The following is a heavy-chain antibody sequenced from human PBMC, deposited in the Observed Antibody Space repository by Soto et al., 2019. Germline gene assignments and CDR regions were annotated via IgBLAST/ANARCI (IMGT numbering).Heavy chain of an antibody. CDR3: ARDPKSYDSSGYYYQGGAFDI. Sequence: QVQLQESGPGLVKPSQTLSLTCTVSGGSISSGGYYWSWIRQHPGKGLEWIGYIYYSGSTYYNPSLKSRVTISVDTSKXXFXMTXSSVTAADTAVYYCARDPKSYDSSGYYYQGGAFDIWGQGTMVTVSS. CDR2: IYYSGST. V-gene: IGHV4-31*03. D-gene: IGHD3-22*01. J-gene: IGHJ3*02. CDR1: GGSISSGGYY.